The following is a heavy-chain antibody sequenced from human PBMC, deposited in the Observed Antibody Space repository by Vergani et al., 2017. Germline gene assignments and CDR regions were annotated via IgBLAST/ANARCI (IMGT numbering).Heavy chain of an antibody. D-gene: IGHD2-2*01. V-gene: IGHV3-48*01. Sequence: EVQLVESGGGLVKPGGSLRLSCAASGFTFSSYSMNWVRQAPGKGLEWVSYISSSSSTIYYADSVKGRFTISRDNSKNTLYLQMNSLRAEDTALYYCAKAGTLCSSTSCYGDAFDIWGQGTMVTVSS. CDR2: ISSSSSTI. CDR3: AKAGTLCSSTSCYGDAFDI. J-gene: IGHJ3*02. CDR1: GFTFSSYS.